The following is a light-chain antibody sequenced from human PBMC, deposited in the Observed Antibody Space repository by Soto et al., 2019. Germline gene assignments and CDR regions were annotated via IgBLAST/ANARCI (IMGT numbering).Light chain of an antibody. CDR3: QQYNNWLVT. J-gene: IGKJ1*01. Sequence: EIVMTQSPATLSVSPGERATLSCRASQSVSSNLAWYQQKPGQAPRLLIYGASTRATAIPARFSGSGSGTEFTLTISSLQSEDFAVYYCQQYNNWLVTFGQGTKVDIK. CDR1: QSVSSN. CDR2: GAS. V-gene: IGKV3-15*01.